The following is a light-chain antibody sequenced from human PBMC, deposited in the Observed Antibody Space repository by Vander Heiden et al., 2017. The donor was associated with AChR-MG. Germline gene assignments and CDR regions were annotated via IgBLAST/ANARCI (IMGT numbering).Light chain of an antibody. CDR2: AAS. Sequence: SHMTHTPSSLSASVVDSVTITCLASQSISSYLNWYQQKSAKPPTILLYAASSFQSAVPPRFSRSGSGTDFTLTISSLQPADFATYYCQQRDSTPRTFGQGTKVEIK. V-gene: IGKV1-39*01. J-gene: IGKJ1*01. CDR1: QSISSY. CDR3: QQRDSTPRT.